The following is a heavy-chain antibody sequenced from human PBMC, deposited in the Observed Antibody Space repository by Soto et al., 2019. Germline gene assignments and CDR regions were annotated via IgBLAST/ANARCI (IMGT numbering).Heavy chain of an antibody. D-gene: IGHD1-7*01. V-gene: IGHV3-7*03. CDR2: INRDGSEK. J-gene: IGHJ4*02. CDR1: GFTVNTYW. CDR3: ARDHGELDC. Sequence: PGGSLRLSCAASGFTVNTYWMSLVRQASGKGLEWVANINRDGSEKCYVDAVKGRFTISRDKAKNTLYLEMNRLTAEDTAVYYCARDHGELDCWVRGRLVTVSS.